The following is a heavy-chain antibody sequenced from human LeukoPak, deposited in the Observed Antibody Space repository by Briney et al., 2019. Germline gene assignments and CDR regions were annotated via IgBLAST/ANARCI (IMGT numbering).Heavy chain of an antibody. CDR2: INPNSGGT. J-gene: IGHJ6*03. Sequence: GASVKVSCKASGYTFTGYYMHWVRQAPGQGLEWMGWINPNSGGTNYAQKFQGRVTMTRDTSISTAYMELSRLRSDDTAVYYCARESSSSSWYLYYYYYYMDVWGKGTTVTISS. CDR3: ARESSSSSWYLYYYYYYMDV. D-gene: IGHD6-13*01. V-gene: IGHV1-2*02. CDR1: GYTFTGYY.